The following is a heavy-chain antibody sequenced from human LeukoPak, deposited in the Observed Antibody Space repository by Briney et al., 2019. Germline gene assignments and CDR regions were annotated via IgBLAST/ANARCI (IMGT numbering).Heavy chain of an antibody. CDR2: IYHSGST. CDR3: ARDPPPYYGSGRGMDV. CDR1: DYSFSSGYY. D-gene: IGHD3-10*01. Sequence: SETLSLTCTVSDYSFSSGYYWGWIRQPPGRGLEWIGSIYHSGSTYYNPSLKSRVTISVDTSKNQFSLKLSSVTAADTAVYYCARDPPPYYGSGRGMDVWGQGTTVTVSS. J-gene: IGHJ6*02. V-gene: IGHV4-38-2*02.